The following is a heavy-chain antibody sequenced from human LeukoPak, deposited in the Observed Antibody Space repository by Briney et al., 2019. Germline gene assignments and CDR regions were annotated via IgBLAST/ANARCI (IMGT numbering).Heavy chain of an antibody. Sequence: GGSLRLSCAASGFTFSSYAMSWVRQAPGKGLEWVLAISGSGGSTYYADSVKGRFTISRDNSKNTLYLQMNSLRAEDTAVYYCAKDLTGTTLYYFDYWGQGTLVTVSS. D-gene: IGHD1-7*01. CDR1: GFTFSSYA. CDR2: ISGSGGST. CDR3: AKDLTGTTLYYFDY. V-gene: IGHV3-23*01. J-gene: IGHJ4*02.